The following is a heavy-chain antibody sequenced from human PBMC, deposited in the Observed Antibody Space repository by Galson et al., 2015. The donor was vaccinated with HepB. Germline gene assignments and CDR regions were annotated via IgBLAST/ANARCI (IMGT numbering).Heavy chain of an antibody. V-gene: IGHV4-31*03. CDR3: LREEVRNNMLVSSAY. CDR1: GGSVSNDAHY. D-gene: IGHD1/OR15-1a*01. Sequence: LSLTCTVSGGSVSNDAHYWSWIRQHPGEGLEYLGHIYYSGSTYYNPSLESRLSMSVDGAKNQFSLRLTSVTAADTAVYFCLREEVRNNMLVSSAYWGQGTLVTVSS. J-gene: IGHJ4*02. CDR2: IYYSGST.